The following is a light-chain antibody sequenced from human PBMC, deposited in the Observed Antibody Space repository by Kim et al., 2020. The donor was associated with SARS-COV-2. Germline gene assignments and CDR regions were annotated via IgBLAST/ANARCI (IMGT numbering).Light chain of an antibody. J-gene: IGLJ1*01. V-gene: IGLV1-40*01. Sequence: QSVLTQSPSVSGAPGQKVIISCTGSSSNIGAGYDVNWYQHLPGTAPKLLIYDNTNRPSGVPDRFSGSKSGTSGSLAITGLQAEDEADYYCQSYDSRLSGYVLGSGTKVTV. CDR3: QSYDSRLSGYV. CDR2: DNT. CDR1: SSNIGAGYD.